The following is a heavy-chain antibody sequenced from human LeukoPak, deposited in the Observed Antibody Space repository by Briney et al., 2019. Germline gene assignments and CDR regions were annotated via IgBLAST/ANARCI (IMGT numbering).Heavy chain of an antibody. Sequence: PGGSLRLSWAAPGLTFSSYGMHWVRQAPGKGLEWVAGTLYDGSNKYYADSVKGRFTISRDNSKNTLYLEMISLRAEDTAMYYCAKGFSWNYVGAFDIWGQRTMVTVSS. CDR2: TLYDGSNK. D-gene: IGHD1-7*01. V-gene: IGHV3-30*18. CDR1: GLTFSSYG. CDR3: AKGFSWNYVGAFDI. J-gene: IGHJ3*02.